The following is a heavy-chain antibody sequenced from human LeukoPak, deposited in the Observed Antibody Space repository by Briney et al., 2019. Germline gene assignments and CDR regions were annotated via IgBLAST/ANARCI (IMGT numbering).Heavy chain of an antibody. J-gene: IGHJ4*02. Sequence: PGGSLRLSCVASGFTFSGYAMSWVRQAPGKGLEWVSTISGSGGSTYYADSVKGRFTISRDNSKNTLYLQMNSLRAEDTAVYYCAREGREYYYDSSGYHSPTAFDYWGQGTLVTVSS. D-gene: IGHD3-22*01. CDR3: AREGREYYYDSSGYHSPTAFDY. CDR1: GFTFSGYA. CDR2: ISGSGGST. V-gene: IGHV3-23*01.